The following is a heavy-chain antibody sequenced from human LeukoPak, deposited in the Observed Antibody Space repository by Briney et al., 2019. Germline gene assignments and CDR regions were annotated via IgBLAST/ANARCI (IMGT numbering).Heavy chain of an antibody. CDR2: ISGSGGST. CDR1: GFTFSSYA. J-gene: IGHJ3*02. V-gene: IGHV3-23*01. Sequence: RGSLRLSCAASGFTFSSYAMSWVRQASGKGLEWVSGISGSGGSTYYADSVKGRFTISRDNSKNTLYLQMNSLRAEDTAVYYCAKPPTGAFDIWGQGTMVTVSS. CDR3: AKPPTGAFDI.